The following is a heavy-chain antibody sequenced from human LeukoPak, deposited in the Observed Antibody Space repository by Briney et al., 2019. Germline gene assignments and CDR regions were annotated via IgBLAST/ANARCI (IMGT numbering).Heavy chain of an antibody. CDR2: IYTTGST. CDR1: GGSISSYY. J-gene: IGHJ6*03. V-gene: IGHV4-4*07. D-gene: IGHD3-10*01. Sequence: SETLSLTCTVSGGSISSYYWSWIRQPAGKGLEWIGRIYTTGSTNYNPSLKSRVTISVDTSKNQFSLKLSSVTAADTAVYYCARARGGRNYYYGSGSYPKGGYYYYYMDVWGKGTTVTVSS. CDR3: ARARGGRNYYYGSGSYPKGGYYYYYMDV.